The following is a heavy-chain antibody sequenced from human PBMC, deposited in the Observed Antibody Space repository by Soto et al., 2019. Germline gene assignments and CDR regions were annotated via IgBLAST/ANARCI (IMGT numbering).Heavy chain of an antibody. CDR3: ARTLVGATPTDY. D-gene: IGHD1-26*01. V-gene: IGHV1-3*01. CDR1: GYTFTSYA. CDR2: INAGNGNT. Sequence: QVQLVQSGAEVKKPGASVKVSCKASGYTFTSYAMHWVRQAPGQRLEWMGWINAGNGNTKYSQKFQGRVTITRDTSASTAYMVLSSLRSEDTAVYYCARTLVGATPTDYWGQGTLVTVSS. J-gene: IGHJ4*02.